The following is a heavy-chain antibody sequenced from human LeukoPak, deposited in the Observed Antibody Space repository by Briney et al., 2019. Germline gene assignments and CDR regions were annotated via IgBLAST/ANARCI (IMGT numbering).Heavy chain of an antibody. CDR2: IISSGDFT. Sequence: GGSLRLSCAASGFTFSTYAMSWVRQAPGKGLEWVSAIISSGDFTYYADSVKGRFTVSRDNSKNTLYLQMNSLRAEDTAVYYCAKDRITSSWYDAFDVWGQGTMVAVSS. CDR3: AKDRITSSWYDAFDV. J-gene: IGHJ3*01. D-gene: IGHD6-13*01. CDR1: GFTFSTYA. V-gene: IGHV3-23*01.